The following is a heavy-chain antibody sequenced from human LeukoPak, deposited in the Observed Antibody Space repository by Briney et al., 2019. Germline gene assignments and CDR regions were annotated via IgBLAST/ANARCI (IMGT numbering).Heavy chain of an antibody. CDR3: ARDRGSSGWDTPYYYYSMDV. D-gene: IGHD6-19*01. J-gene: IGHJ6*04. V-gene: IGHV1-2*04. CDR2: INPNSGGT. CDR1: GHTFTGYY. Sequence: ASVKVSCKASGHTFTGYYMHWVRQAPGQGLEWMGWINPNSGGTNYAQKFQGWVTMTRDTSISTAYMELRRLRSDDTAVYYCARDRGSSGWDTPYYYYSMDVWGKGTTVTVSS.